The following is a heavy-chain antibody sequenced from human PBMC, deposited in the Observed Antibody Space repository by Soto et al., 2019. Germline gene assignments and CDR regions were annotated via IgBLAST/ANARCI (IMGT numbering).Heavy chain of an antibody. CDR3: ARAIVATDLRFDY. D-gene: IGHD5-12*01. CDR2: IYYSGST. V-gene: IGHV4-31*03. CDR1: GGSISSGGYY. Sequence: NPSETLSLTCTVSGGSISSGGYYWSWIRQHPGKGLEWIGYIYYSGSTYYNPSLKSRVTISVDTSKNQFSLKLSSVTAADTAVYYCARAIVATDLRFDYWGQGTLVTVSS. J-gene: IGHJ4*02.